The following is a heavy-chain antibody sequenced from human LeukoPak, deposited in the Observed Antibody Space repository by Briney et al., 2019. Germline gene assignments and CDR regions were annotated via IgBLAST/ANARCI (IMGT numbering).Heavy chain of an antibody. Sequence: SETLSLTCTVSGGSISSYYWSWIRQPPGKGLEWIGEINHSGSTNYNPSLKSRVTISVDTSKNQFSLKLSSVTAADTAVYYCARRVLWFGELLRRPNYAQRGPDNWFDPWGQGTLVTVSS. D-gene: IGHD3-10*01. CDR2: INHSGST. V-gene: IGHV4-34*01. CDR1: GGSISSYY. J-gene: IGHJ5*02. CDR3: ARRVLWFGELLRRPNYAQRGPDNWFDP.